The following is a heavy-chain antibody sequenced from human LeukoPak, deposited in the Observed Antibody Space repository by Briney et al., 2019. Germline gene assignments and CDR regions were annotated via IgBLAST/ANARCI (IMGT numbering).Heavy chain of an antibody. CDR3: AKDSLPYDFWSGYYTGYGVTQIDY. J-gene: IGHJ4*02. V-gene: IGHV3-30*02. D-gene: IGHD3-3*01. Sequence: GGSLRLSCAASGFTFSSYGMHWVRQAPGKGLEWVAFIRYDGSNKYYAASVKGRFTISRDNSKTTLYLQMNSLRAEDTAVYYGAKDSLPYDFWSGYYTGYGVTQIDYWGQGTLVTVSS. CDR1: GFTFSSYG. CDR2: IRYDGSNK.